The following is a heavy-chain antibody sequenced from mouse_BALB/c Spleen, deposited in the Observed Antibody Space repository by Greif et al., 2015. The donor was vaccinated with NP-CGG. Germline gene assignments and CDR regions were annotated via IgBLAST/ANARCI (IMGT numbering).Heavy chain of an antibody. CDR1: GYTFTSYT. D-gene: IGHD2-4*01. CDR3: ARSTMITTRGLAY. CDR2: INPSSGYT. Sequence: QVQLKQSAAELARPGASVKMSCKASGYTFTSYTMHWVKQRPGQGLEWIGYINPSSGYTEYNQKFKDKTTLTADKSSSTAYMQLSSLTSEDSAVYYCARSTMITTRGLAYWGQGTLVTVSA. J-gene: IGHJ3*01. V-gene: IGHV1-4*02.